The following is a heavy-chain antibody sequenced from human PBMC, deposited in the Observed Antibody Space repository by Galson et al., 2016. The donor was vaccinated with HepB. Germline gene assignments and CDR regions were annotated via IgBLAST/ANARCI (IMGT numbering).Heavy chain of an antibody. V-gene: IGHV1-3*01. CDR3: ARDSGSPNWFDP. J-gene: IGHJ5*02. Sequence: SVKVSCKASGYTFTTYAMHWVRQAPGQRLEWMGWLNAGNGNTKYSQKFQGRVTITRDTSASTAYMELSSLRSEDTAVYYCARDSGSPNWFDPWGQGTLVTVSS. CDR2: LNAGNGNT. CDR1: GYTFTTYA. D-gene: IGHD1-26*01.